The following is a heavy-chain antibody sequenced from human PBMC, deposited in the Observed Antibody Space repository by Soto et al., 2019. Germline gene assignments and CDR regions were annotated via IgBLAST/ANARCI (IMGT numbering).Heavy chain of an antibody. CDR1: GGTFSSYA. Sequence: QVQLVQSGAEVKKPGSSVKVSCKASGGTFSSYAISWVRQAPGQGLEWMGGIIPIFGTANHAQKFQGRVTITADESTSTAYMELSSLRSEDTAVYYCASGTYDYVWGSYRSFDYWGQGTLVTVSS. V-gene: IGHV1-69*01. D-gene: IGHD3-16*02. CDR3: ASGTYDYVWGSYRSFDY. J-gene: IGHJ4*02. CDR2: IIPIFGTA.